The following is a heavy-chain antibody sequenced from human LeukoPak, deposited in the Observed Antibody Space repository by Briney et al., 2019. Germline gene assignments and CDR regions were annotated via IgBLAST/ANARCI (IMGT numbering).Heavy chain of an antibody. CDR1: GFTFSSYG. Sequence: PGGSLRLSCAASGFTFSSYGMHWVRQAPGKGLEWVAFIRYDGSNKYYADSVKGRFTISRDNSKNTLYLQMNSLRAEDTAVYYCARARRFGELFDAFDIWGQGTMVTVSS. D-gene: IGHD3-10*01. V-gene: IGHV3-30*02. CDR2: IRYDGSNK. CDR3: ARARRFGELFDAFDI. J-gene: IGHJ3*02.